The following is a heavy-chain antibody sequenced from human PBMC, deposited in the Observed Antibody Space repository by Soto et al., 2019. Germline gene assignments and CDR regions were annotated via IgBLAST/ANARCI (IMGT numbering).Heavy chain of an antibody. V-gene: IGHV3-30*03. CDR1: GGSISSGG. CDR3: TGEVASGY. CDR2: ISRDGGTK. D-gene: IGHD2-8*02. J-gene: IGHJ4*02. Sequence: LSLTCTVSGGSISSGGYYWGWIRQAPGKGLEWVAVISRDGGTKYYADSVKGRFTISRDNSRNTLFLEMNSLRGDDMAVYYCTGEVASGYWGQGTLVTVSS.